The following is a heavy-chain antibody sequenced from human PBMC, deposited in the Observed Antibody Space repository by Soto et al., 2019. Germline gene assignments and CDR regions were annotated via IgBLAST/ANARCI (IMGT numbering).Heavy chain of an antibody. CDR3: ASVGIAARPGVGWFDP. CDR1: GSTFSSYA. CDR2: IIPIFGTA. J-gene: IGHJ5*02. D-gene: IGHD6-6*01. Sequence: SPGKVSSKASGSTFSSYAIRWGRQAPGQGLEWMGGIIPIFGTANYAQKFQGRVTITADESTSTAYMELSSLRSEDTAVYYCASVGIAARPGVGWFDPWGQGTLVTVSS. V-gene: IGHV1-69*13.